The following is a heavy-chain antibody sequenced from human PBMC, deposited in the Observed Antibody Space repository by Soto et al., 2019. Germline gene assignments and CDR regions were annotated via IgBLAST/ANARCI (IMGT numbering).Heavy chain of an antibody. D-gene: IGHD3-16*01. CDR3: AGVGVEDYLNYFGS. V-gene: IGHV3-33*01. J-gene: IGHJ4*02. CDR2: IWFDGSTE. Sequence: QVQLVEPGGGVVQPGRSLRLSCAVSGFTFSDYGMFWVRQAPGKGLEWVAMIWFDGSTEHYADSVKGRFTICRDNSKNPLYLQMNGLGAEGTAVYYCAGVGVEDYLNYFGSWGQGTRVTVSS. CDR1: GFTFSDYG.